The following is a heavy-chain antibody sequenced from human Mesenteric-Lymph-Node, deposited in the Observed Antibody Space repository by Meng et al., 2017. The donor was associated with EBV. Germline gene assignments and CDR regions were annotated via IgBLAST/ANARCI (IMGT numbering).Heavy chain of an antibody. J-gene: IGHJ5*02. CDR3: ARVYPRLGELSPFNWFDP. Sequence: QVQLQESGLGLVTPSGXLSLTCPVSGGSSNSSNWWTGVRQPPGKGLGWIGTLYYTGNRYDKPSLKSRVTISVDTSKNQFSLKLSSVAAADTALYYCARVYPRLGELSPFNWFDPWDQGTLVTVSS. V-gene: IGHV4-4*02. CDR1: GGSSNSSNW. D-gene: IGHD3-16*02. CDR2: LYYTGNR.